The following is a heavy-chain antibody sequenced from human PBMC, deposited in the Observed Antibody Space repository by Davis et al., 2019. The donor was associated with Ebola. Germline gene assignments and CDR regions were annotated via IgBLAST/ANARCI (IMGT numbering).Heavy chain of an antibody. V-gene: IGHV3-30*18. J-gene: IGHJ6*02. CDR3: AKLVMEYYGMDV. CDR2: ISSDGSNK. CDR1: GFTFSSYG. D-gene: IGHD3-3*01. Sequence: GESLKISCAASGFTFSSYGMHWVRQAPGKGLEWVAVISSDGSNKYYADSVKGRFTISRDNSKNTLYLQMNSLRAEDTAVYYCAKLVMEYYGMDVWGQGTTVTVSS.